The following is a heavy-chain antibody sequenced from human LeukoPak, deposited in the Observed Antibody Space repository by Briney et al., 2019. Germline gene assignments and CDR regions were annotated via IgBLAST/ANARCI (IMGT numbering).Heavy chain of an antibody. V-gene: IGHV1-18*01. D-gene: IGHD3-10*01. CDR3: ARDYYASMTDYYYYGMDV. CDR1: GYTFTSYA. CDR2: ISAYNGNT. Sequence: ASVKVSCKASGYTFTSYAMHWVRQAPGQRLEWMGWISAYNGNTNYAQKLQGRVTMTTDTSTSTANMELRSLRSDDTAVYYCARDYYASMTDYYYYGMDVWGQGTTVTVSS. J-gene: IGHJ6*02.